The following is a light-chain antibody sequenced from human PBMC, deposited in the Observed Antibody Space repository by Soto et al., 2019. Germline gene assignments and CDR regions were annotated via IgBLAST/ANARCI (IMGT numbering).Light chain of an antibody. J-gene: IGLJ1*01. CDR1: FSNIGTGYD. CDR3: QSYDGSWI. CDR2: GHS. V-gene: IGLV1-40*01. Sequence: QSVLTQPASVSGAPGQRVTISCTGSFSNIGTGYDVQWYQQLPGAAPKLLIYGHSNRPSGVPDRFSGSKSGSSASLAITGLQAEDEADYYCQSYDGSWIFGTGTKVTVL.